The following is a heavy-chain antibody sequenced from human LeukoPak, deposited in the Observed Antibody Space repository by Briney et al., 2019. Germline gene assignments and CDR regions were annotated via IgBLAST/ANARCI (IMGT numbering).Heavy chain of an antibody. V-gene: IGHV4-61*01. CDR3: AVRRGPKFDY. D-gene: IGHD3-10*01. Sequence: SETLSLTRSVSGVSVSSDPYYWAWFRQSPGKGLEWIAYIYYTGITNYDSSLRSRVTLSVDTSKNQFSLKLKSVTSADTAVYYCAVRRGPKFDYWGQGALVIVSS. CDR1: GVSVSSDPYY. CDR2: IYYTGIT. J-gene: IGHJ4*02.